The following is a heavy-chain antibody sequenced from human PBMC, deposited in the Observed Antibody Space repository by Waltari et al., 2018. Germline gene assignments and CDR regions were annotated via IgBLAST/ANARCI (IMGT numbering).Heavy chain of an antibody. CDR1: GYSFTSHW. Sequence: EVQLVQSGAEVKKPDESLRISCEGSGYSFTSHWISWVRLMPGKGLGWVGRIDPSDSFRNYGPAFEGHVTISVDQSLRTAYLQWDSLKASDTAIYYCVRHRTTYPLEIDYWGQGTLVTVSS. CDR2: IDPSDSFR. J-gene: IGHJ4*02. CDR3: VRHRTTYPLEIDY. V-gene: IGHV5-10-1*01. D-gene: IGHD2-2*01.